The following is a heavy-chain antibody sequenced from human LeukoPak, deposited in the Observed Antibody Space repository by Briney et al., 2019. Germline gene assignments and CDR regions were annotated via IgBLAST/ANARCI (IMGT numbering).Heavy chain of an antibody. D-gene: IGHD3-10*01. J-gene: IGHJ4*02. Sequence: PSETLSLTCAVYGGSFSGYYWSWIRQPPGKGLEWIGEINHSGSTNYNPSLKSRVTISVDTSKNQFSLKLSSVTAADTAVYYCARHRGPRWFGEPQTPLFDYWGQGTLVTVSS. CDR1: GGSFSGYY. V-gene: IGHV4-34*01. CDR2: INHSGST. CDR3: ARHRGPRWFGEPQTPLFDY.